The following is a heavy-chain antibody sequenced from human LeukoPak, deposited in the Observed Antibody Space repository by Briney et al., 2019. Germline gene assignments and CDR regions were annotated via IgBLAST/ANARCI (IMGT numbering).Heavy chain of an antibody. J-gene: IGHJ4*02. Sequence: ASVKVSCKASGYTFTGYYTHWVRQAPGQGLEWMGWINPNSGGTNYAQKFQGRVTMTRDTSISTAYMELSRLRSDDTAVYYCARDAAPEMATIGDYWGQGTLVTVSS. CDR1: GYTFTGYY. D-gene: IGHD5-24*01. V-gene: IGHV1-2*02. CDR3: ARDAAPEMATIGDY. CDR2: INPNSGGT.